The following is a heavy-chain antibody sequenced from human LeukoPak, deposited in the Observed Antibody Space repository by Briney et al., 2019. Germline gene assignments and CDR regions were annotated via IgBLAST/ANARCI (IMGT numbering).Heavy chain of an antibody. J-gene: IGHJ4*02. Sequence: PGGSLRLSCAASGFTFSRYWMHWVRQAPGKGLMWVSRISPDGSTTYYADSVKGRFTISRDNTKNTVYLQMNSLRAEDTAVYYCARRVAGFMADWGQGTLVTVSS. CDR3: ARRVAGFMAD. D-gene: IGHD6-19*01. CDR2: ISPDGSTT. V-gene: IGHV3-74*01. CDR1: GFTFSRYW.